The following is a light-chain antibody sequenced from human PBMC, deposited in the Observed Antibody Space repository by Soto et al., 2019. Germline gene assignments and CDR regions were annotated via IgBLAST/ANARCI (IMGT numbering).Light chain of an antibody. J-gene: IGLJ1*01. Sequence: ALTQPPSASGSPGQSVTISCTGTSSDVGGYNYVSWYQQHPGKAPKLMIYEVSQRPSGVPDRFSGSKSGNTASLTVSGLQAEDEADYYCSSYAGSIHYVFGTGTKVTV. CDR1: SSDVGGYNY. CDR2: EVS. V-gene: IGLV2-8*01. CDR3: SSYAGSIHYV.